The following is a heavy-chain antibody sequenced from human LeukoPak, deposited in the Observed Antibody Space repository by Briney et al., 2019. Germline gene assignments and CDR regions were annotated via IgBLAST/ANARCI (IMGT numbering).Heavy chain of an antibody. CDR3: AREGYCSGGSCYSLYFDY. V-gene: IGHV4-59*11. CDR1: GGSISSHY. CDR2: IHYSGST. J-gene: IGHJ4*02. Sequence: SETLSLTCTVSGGSISSHYWNWIRQPPGKGLEWIGYIHYSGSTNYNPSLKSRVTISVDTSKNQFSLKLSSVTAADTAVYYCAREGYCSGGSCYSLYFDYWGQETLVTVSS. D-gene: IGHD2-15*01.